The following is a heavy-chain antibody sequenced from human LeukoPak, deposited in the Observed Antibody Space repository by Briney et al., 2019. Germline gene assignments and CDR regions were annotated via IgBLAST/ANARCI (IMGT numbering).Heavy chain of an antibody. CDR1: GYSISSGYY. V-gene: IGHV4-38-2*02. J-gene: IGHJ4*02. CDR2: IYHSGST. D-gene: IGHD3-22*01. CDR3: ARAGDDSSGYYPPDY. Sequence: SETLSLTCTVSGYSISSGYYWGWIRPPPGKGLEWIGSIYHSGSTYYNPSLKSRVTISVDTSKNQFSLKLSSVTAADTAVYYCARAGDDSSGYYPPDYWGQGTLVTVSS.